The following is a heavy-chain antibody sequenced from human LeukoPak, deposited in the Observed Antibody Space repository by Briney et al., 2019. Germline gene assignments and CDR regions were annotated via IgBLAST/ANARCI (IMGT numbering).Heavy chain of an antibody. D-gene: IGHD6-13*01. CDR1: GVSIGSSGYY. V-gene: IGHV4-39*07. CDR3: ASSIAAAGDDAFDI. CDR2: MLSSGRT. J-gene: IGHJ3*02. Sequence: SETLSLTCNVSGVSIGSSGYYWGWIRQPPGKGLEYVGSMLSSGRTSYSPSLKSRVTMSVDTSKNQFSLKLSSVTAADTAVYYCASSIAAAGDDAFDIWGQGTMVTVSS.